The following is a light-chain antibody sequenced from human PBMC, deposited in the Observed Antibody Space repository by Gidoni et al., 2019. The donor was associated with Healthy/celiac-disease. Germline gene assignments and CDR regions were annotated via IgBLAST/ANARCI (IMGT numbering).Light chain of an antibody. Sequence: EIVMTQSPATLSVSPGERATLSCRASQSVSSNLAWYQPKPGQAPRLLIYGASTRATGIPARFSGSGSGTEFTLTISSLQSEDFAVYYCQQYNNWPQPFGQGTKLEIK. J-gene: IGKJ2*01. CDR3: QQYNNWPQP. CDR2: GAS. CDR1: QSVSSN. V-gene: IGKV3-15*01.